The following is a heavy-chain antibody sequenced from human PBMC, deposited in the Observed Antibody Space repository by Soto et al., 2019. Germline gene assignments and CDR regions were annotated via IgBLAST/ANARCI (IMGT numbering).Heavy chain of an antibody. CDR1: GGSISSYY. D-gene: IGHD4-17*01. CDR3: ARDGMTTVIAYYYYNGMDV. J-gene: IGHJ6*02. CDR2: IYTSGST. Sequence: SETLSLTCTVSGGSISSYYWSWIRQPAGKGLEWIGRIYTSGSTNYNPSLKSRVTMSVDTSKNQFSLKLSSVTAADTAVYYCARDGMTTVIAYYYYNGMDVRGQGTTVTVS. V-gene: IGHV4-4*07.